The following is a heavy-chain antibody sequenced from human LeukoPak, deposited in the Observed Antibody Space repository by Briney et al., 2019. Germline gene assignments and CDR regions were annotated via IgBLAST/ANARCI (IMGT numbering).Heavy chain of an antibody. CDR2: IYYSGST. CDR3: ARVLGLGSRVGAAADKYYYYYMDV. V-gene: IGHV4-39*07. Sequence: SETLSLTCTVSGGSISSSSYYWGWIRQPPGKGLEWIGSIYYSGSTYYNPSLKSRVTISVDTSKNQFSLKLSSVTAADTAVYYCARVLGLGSRVGAAADKYYYYYMDVWGKGTTVTVSS. D-gene: IGHD6-13*01. J-gene: IGHJ6*03. CDR1: GGSISSSSYY.